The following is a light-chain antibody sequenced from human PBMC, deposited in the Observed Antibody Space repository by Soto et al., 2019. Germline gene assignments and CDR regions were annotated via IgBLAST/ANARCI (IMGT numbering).Light chain of an antibody. Sequence: QSPLTQPRSVSGSPGQSVTTSCTGTSSDVGGYNYVSWYQQHPGKAPKLMIYDVSKRPSGVPDRFSGSKSGNTASLTISGLQAEDEADYYCCSYAGSYTYVFGTGTKLTVL. CDR2: DVS. CDR3: CSYAGSYTYV. J-gene: IGLJ1*01. CDR1: SSDVGGYNY. V-gene: IGLV2-11*01.